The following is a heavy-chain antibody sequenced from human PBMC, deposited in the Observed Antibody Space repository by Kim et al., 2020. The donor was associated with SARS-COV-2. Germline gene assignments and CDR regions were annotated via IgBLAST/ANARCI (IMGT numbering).Heavy chain of an antibody. Sequence: GGSLRLSCAASGFTFSTYRMNWVRQAPGKGLEWVSSISSSSSYIYYADSVKGRFTISRDNAKNSLYLQMNSLRAEDTAVYYCARFNRHDPFNYDFWSGQNPDGRWYYYYCMDVWGQGTTVTVSS. CDR3: ARFNRHDPFNYDFWSGQNPDGRWYYYYCMDV. CDR2: ISSSSSYI. CDR1: GFTFSTYR. V-gene: IGHV3-21*01. J-gene: IGHJ6*02. D-gene: IGHD3-3*01.